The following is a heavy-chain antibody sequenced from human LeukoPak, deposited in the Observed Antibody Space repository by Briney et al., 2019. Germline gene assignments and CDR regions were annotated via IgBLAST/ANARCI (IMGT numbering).Heavy chain of an antibody. CDR3: ARVPPDYYDSSGYLDY. D-gene: IGHD3-22*01. CDR1: GFTFSSYS. CDR2: ISSSSYI. J-gene: IGHJ4*02. V-gene: IGHV3-21*05. Sequence: GGSLRLSCAASGFTFSSYSMNWVRQAPGKGLEWVSYISSSSYIYYADSVKGRFTISRDNAKNSLYLQMNSLRAEDTAVYYCARVPPDYYDSSGYLDYWGQGTLVTVSS.